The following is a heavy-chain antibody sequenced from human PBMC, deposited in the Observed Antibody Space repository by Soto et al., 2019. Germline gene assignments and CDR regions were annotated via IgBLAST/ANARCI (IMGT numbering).Heavy chain of an antibody. CDR2: VFHPGST. V-gene: IGHV4-4*02. CDR1: GLSVSSTNW. CDR3: ARSYRRYCSGGSCYSYYYYMDV. Sequence: SETLSLTCAVSGLSVSSTNWWSWVRQTTGKGLEWIGEVFHPGSTKYNPSLKSRVTISVDTSKNQFSLKMSSVTAADTAVYYCARSYRRYCSGGSCYSYYYYMDVWGKGTTVTVSS. J-gene: IGHJ6*03. D-gene: IGHD2-15*01.